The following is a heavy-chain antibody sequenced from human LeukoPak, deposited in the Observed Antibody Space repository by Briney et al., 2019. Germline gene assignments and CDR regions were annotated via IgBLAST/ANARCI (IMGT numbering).Heavy chain of an antibody. D-gene: IGHD3-3*01. CDR3: ARQTYYDLWSGYSHPFDY. CDR2: VSYSGST. CDR1: SGSISSSSYY. V-gene: IGHV4-39*01. J-gene: IGHJ4*02. Sequence: SETLSLTCTVSSGSISSSSYYWVWIRQPPGQGLEWVGRVSYSGSTFYNPSLKSRVTISVDTSKNQFSLKLSSVTAADTAVYYCARQTYYDLWSGYSHPFDYWGQGTLVTVSS.